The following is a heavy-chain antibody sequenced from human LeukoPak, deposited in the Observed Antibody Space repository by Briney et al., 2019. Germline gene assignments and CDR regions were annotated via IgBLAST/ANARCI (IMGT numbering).Heavy chain of an antibody. Sequence: KPSETLSLTCTVSGGSISSSSYYWGWIRQPPGKGLEWIGSIYYSGSAYYNPSLKSRVTISVDTSKNQFSLKLSSVTAADTAVYYCARYGYSHGMDVWGQGTTVTVSS. CDR2: IYYSGSA. D-gene: IGHD6-13*01. CDR1: GGSISSSSYY. V-gene: IGHV4-39*01. CDR3: ARYGYSHGMDV. J-gene: IGHJ6*02.